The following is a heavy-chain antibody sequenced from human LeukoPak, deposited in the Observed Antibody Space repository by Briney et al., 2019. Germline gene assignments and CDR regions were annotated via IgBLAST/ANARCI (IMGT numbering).Heavy chain of an antibody. CDR2: IYSSGPT. D-gene: IGHD3-22*01. Sequence: PSETLSLTCTVSGDSTSSSSYYWSWIRQPAGKGLEWIGRIYSSGPTNYNPSLKSRVSISIDTTTNQFSLKLSSVTPAGPAMSYCAGDRGFYCDSSGYPDYWGQGKLVTASS. CDR3: AGDRGFYCDSSGYPDY. J-gene: IGHJ4*02. V-gene: IGHV4-61*02. CDR1: GDSTSSSSYY.